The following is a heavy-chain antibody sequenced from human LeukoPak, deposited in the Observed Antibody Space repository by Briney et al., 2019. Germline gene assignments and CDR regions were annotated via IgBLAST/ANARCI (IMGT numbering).Heavy chain of an antibody. Sequence: ASVKVSCKASGGTFSSYAISWVRQAPGQGLEWMGGIIPIFGTANYAQKFQGRVTITADESTSTAYMELSSLRSEDTAVYYCARGGPTTVSRGGKDVGFFDYWGQGTLVTVSS. CDR2: IIPIFGTA. V-gene: IGHV1-69*01. CDR1: GGTFSSYA. J-gene: IGHJ4*02. CDR3: ARGGPTTVSRGGKDVGFFDY. D-gene: IGHD4-17*01.